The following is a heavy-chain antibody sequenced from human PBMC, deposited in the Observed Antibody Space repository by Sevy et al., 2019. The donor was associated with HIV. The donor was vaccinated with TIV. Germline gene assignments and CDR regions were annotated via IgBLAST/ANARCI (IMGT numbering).Heavy chain of an antibody. CDR2: ISYNGRNQ. CDR3: ARFVGYCSGGRCSIIDF. Sequence: VPAGGSLRLSCAASGFSLSDHAVSWVRQTPGKGLEWLAVISYNGRNQYYADSLKGRFTISKDDSKNTLYLQLNSLRAEDTAVYYCARFVGYCSGGRCSIIDFWGQGTLVTVSS. CDR1: GFSLSDHA. J-gene: IGHJ4*02. V-gene: IGHV3-30*04. D-gene: IGHD2-15*01.